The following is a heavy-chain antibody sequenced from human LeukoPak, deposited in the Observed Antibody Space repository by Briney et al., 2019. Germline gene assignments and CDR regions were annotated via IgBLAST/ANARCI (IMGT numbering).Heavy chain of an antibody. Sequence: GGSLRLSCAASGFTFSSYAMHWVRQAPGKGLEYVSAISIHGGDTYYANSVKGRFTISRDNSKNALYLQMGSLRAEDMAVYYCARVLRDASGYYDYWGQGTLVTVSS. CDR1: GFTFSSYA. J-gene: IGHJ4*02. V-gene: IGHV3-64*01. D-gene: IGHD3-22*01. CDR3: ARVLRDASGYYDY. CDR2: ISIHGGDT.